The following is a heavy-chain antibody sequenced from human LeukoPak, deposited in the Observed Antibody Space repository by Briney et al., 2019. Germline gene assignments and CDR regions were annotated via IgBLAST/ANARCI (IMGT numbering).Heavy chain of an antibody. Sequence: PSETLSLTCTVSGGSISSSNWWSWVRQPPGKGLEWIGEVYHSGSTTYNSSLKSRLTMSIDKSKNHFSLNLSSVTAADAAVYYCARGYSGHYYAFDIWGQGTMVTVSS. D-gene: IGHD1-26*01. CDR2: VYHSGST. CDR3: ARGYSGHYYAFDI. CDR1: GGSISSSNW. J-gene: IGHJ3*02. V-gene: IGHV4-4*02.